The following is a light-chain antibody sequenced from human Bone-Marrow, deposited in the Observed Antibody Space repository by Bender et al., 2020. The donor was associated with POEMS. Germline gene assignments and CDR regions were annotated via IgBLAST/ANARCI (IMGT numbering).Light chain of an antibody. Sequence: QSVLTQPPSASGTPGQRVTISCSGGSIGRNPIHWYQQLPGTAPRLVIYADYRLPSGVPNRFSASKSGSSASLAISGLQSEDAADYYCSTWDDRLNAWLFGGGTKLTVL. V-gene: IGLV1-44*01. J-gene: IGLJ3*02. CDR2: ADY. CDR1: SIGRNP. CDR3: STWDDRLNAWL.